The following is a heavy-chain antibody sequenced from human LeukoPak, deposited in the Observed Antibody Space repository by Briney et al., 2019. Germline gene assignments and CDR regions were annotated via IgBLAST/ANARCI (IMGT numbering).Heavy chain of an antibody. CDR3: ARNLNILGDVNWSDP. J-gene: IGHJ5*02. CDR2: VYYSGST. D-gene: IGHD2-21*02. V-gene: IGHV4-59*01. Sequence: SETLSLTCTVSGGSMRTYNYNWIRQSPGKGLEWILNVYYSGSTKYNPSLKSRATISIDTSKSQFSLKMSSVTAADTAMYCARNLNILGDVNWSDPSGQGTLVTVSS. CDR1: GGSMRTYN.